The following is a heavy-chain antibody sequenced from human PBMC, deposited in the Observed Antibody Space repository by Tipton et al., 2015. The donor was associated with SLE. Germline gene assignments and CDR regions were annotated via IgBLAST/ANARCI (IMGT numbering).Heavy chain of an antibody. V-gene: IGHV4-59*11. CDR1: GGSISSHY. J-gene: IGHJ4*02. CDR3: ARDSGYYFDY. CDR2: IYYSGST. D-gene: IGHD3-10*01. Sequence: TLSLTCTVSGGSISSHYWSWIRQPPGKGLEWIGYIYYSGSTNYNPSLKSRVTISVDTAKNKFSLKLSSVTAADTAVYYCARDSGYYFDYWGQGTLVTVSS.